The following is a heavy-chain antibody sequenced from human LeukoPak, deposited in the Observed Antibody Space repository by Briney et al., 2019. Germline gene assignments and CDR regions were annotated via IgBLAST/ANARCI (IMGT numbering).Heavy chain of an antibody. CDR1: DYSISGGYY. D-gene: IGHD5/OR15-5a*01. J-gene: IGHJ4*02. V-gene: IGHV4-38-2*02. CDR2: MYHSGDT. CDR3: AGQYTVYDPFDQ. Sequence: SETLSLTCSVSDYSISGGYYWGWIRQPPGKGLEWIGSMYHSGDTYYNPSLKSRVTISVDTSKNQFSLKLNSVTAADTAVYYCAGQYTVYDPFDQWGQGTLVTVSS.